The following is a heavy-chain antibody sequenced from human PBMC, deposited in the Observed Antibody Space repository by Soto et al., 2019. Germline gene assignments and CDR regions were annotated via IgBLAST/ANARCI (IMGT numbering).Heavy chain of an antibody. CDR2: ISGSGGST. J-gene: IGHJ6*02. CDR3: AKDHREVASPLSALNYYGMDV. V-gene: IGHV3-23*01. CDR1: GFTFSSYA. D-gene: IGHD1-26*01. Sequence: GGSLRLSCAASGFTFSSYAMSWVRQAPGKGLEWVSAISGSGGSTYYADSVKGRFTISRDNSKNTLYLQMNSLRAEDTAVYYCAKDHREVASPLSALNYYGMDVWGQGTTVTVSS.